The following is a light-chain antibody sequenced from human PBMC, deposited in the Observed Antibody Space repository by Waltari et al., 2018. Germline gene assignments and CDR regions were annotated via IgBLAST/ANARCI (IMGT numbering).Light chain of an antibody. Sequence: AIQLTQSPSSLSASVGDRVTITCRARQGISSALAWYQQKPGKAPKLLIYDASRLASGVPSRFSGSGSGTDFPLTLSSLQPEDFATYYCQQFNNLFTFGPGTKVDIK. J-gene: IGKJ3*01. V-gene: IGKV1D-13*01. CDR1: QGISSA. CDR3: QQFNNLFT. CDR2: DAS.